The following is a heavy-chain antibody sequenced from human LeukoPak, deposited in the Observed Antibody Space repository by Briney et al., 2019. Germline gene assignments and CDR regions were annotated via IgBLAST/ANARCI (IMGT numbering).Heavy chain of an antibody. D-gene: IGHD6-19*01. CDR3: ARSRAIGSGWPGNY. J-gene: IGHJ4*02. V-gene: IGHV1-3*01. CDR1: GYTFTSYA. Sequence: ASVKVSCKASGYTFTSYAMHWVRQAPGQRLEWMGWINAGNGNTKYSQRFQGRVTFTRDTSASTAYMELSSLRSEDTAVYYCARSRAIGSGWPGNYWGQGTLVTVSS. CDR2: INAGNGNT.